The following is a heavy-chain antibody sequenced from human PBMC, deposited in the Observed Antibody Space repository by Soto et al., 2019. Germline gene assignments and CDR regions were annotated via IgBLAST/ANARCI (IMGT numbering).Heavy chain of an antibody. V-gene: IGHV4-34*01. J-gene: IGHJ6*02. D-gene: IGHD2-21*02. CDR3: ARADRTLVTSYSLDV. CDR2: INHSGTI. Sequence: PSETLSLTCAVYGGSFSCYYWTLIRQPPGKGLEWIGEINHSGTINFNPSLKSRLTISLDTSKKHFSLKLSSVTDADTAAYYCARADRTLVTSYSLDVWGQGTTVTVSS. CDR1: GGSFSCYY.